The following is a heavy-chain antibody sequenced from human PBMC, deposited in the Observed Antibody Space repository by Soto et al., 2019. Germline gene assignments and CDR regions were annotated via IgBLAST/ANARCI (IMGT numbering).Heavy chain of an antibody. V-gene: IGHV1-18*01. CDR3: ARGRYGDY. J-gene: IGHJ4*02. Sequence: QVHLVQSGAEVKKPGASVKVSCKGSGYGFTTYGITWVRQAPGQGLEWMAWISAHNGNTNYAQKLQGRVTVTRDTSTSTAXMELRSLRSDDTAVYYCARGRYGDYWGQGALVTVSS. CDR2: ISAHNGNT. D-gene: IGHD1-1*01. CDR1: GYGFTTYG.